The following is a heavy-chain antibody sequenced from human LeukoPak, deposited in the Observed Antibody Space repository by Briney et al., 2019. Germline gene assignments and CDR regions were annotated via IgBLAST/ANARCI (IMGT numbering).Heavy chain of an antibody. CDR1: GFTFSSYG. CDR2: IWYDGSNK. CDR3: AKDLLGYSSGPIDY. J-gene: IGHJ4*02. Sequence: PGRSLRLSCAASGFTFSSYGMRWVRQAPGKGLEWVAVIWYDGSNKYYADSVKGRFTISRDNSKNTLYLQMNSLRAEDTAVYYCAKDLLGYSSGPIDYWGQGTLVTVSS. D-gene: IGHD6-19*01. V-gene: IGHV3-33*06.